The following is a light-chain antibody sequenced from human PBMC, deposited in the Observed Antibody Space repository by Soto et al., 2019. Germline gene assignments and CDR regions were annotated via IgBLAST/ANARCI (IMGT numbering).Light chain of an antibody. CDR1: SSNVGTYDL. Sequence: QSALTQPASVSASPGQSITISCTGTSSNVGTYDLGSWYQHHPDKAPKLIIYEGTKRPSGISSRFSGSKSGNTASLTISGLQAEDDADYYCCSFAVGAALVFGGGTKETVL. CDR3: CSFAVGAALV. J-gene: IGLJ2*01. V-gene: IGLV2-23*01. CDR2: EGT.